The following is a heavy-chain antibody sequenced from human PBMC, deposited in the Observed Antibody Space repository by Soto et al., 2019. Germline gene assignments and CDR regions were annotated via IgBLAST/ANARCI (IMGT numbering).Heavy chain of an antibody. CDR3: AKDLVGSNADYYDY. Sequence: EVQLLESGGGLVQPGGSLRLSCAASGFTFSSYAMSWVRQAPGKGMEWVAAISGSGGSTYDADSVKGRFTISRENSKNTLYLQMNSLRAEDAAVYYCAKDLVGSNADYYDYWGQGTLVTVSS. CDR2: ISGSGGST. J-gene: IGHJ4*02. CDR1: GFTFSSYA. D-gene: IGHD2-15*01. V-gene: IGHV3-23*01.